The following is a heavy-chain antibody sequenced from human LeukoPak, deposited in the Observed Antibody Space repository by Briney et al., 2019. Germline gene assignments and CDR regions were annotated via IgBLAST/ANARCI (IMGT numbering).Heavy chain of an antibody. Sequence: LETLSLTCDVSGDSISSYYWSWIRQPAGKGLEWLGRIYPSGSANYNPSLKSRGTMSVDTSKNQFSLRLSSVTAADTAVYFCARDYNNWYFDLWGRGTLVTVSS. CDR2: IYPSGSA. J-gene: IGHJ2*01. CDR1: GDSISSYY. V-gene: IGHV4-4*07. D-gene: IGHD5-24*01. CDR3: ARDYNNWYFDL.